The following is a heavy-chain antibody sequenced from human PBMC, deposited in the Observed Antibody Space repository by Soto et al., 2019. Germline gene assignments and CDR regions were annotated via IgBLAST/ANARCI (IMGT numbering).Heavy chain of an antibody. V-gene: IGHV5-10-1*01. Sequence: EVQLVQSGAEVKKPGESLRISCKGSGYSFTSYWISWVRQMPGKGLEWMGRIDPSDSYTNYSPSFQGHVTISADKSISTAYLQWSSLKASDTAMYYCATHVGNFDWLVILDYWGQGTLVTVSS. CDR3: ATHVGNFDWLVILDY. CDR2: IDPSDSYT. D-gene: IGHD3-9*01. CDR1: GYSFTSYW. J-gene: IGHJ4*02.